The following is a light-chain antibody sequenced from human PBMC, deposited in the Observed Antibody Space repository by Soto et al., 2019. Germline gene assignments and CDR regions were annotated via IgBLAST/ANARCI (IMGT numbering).Light chain of an antibody. V-gene: IGKV3-20*01. J-gene: IGKJ3*01. CDR1: QSVASTH. CDR2: DAS. Sequence: IVFTQAPGTLSFSRGERATLSCRASQSVASTHLAWYRQKPGQTPRLLIYDASSRATGIPDRISGSGSGTDFTLTISRLEPEDFAVYYCQQYGSAPFTLGPGTKVDIK. CDR3: QQYGSAPFT.